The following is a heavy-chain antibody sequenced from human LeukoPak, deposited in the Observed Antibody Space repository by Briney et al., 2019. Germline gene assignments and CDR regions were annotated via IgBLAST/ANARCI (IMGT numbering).Heavy chain of an antibody. CDR3: AREWGRIAVAGGPGY. D-gene: IGHD6-19*01. CDR2: IWYDGHTK. Sequence: PGRSLRLSCAVSGFTFSNYGMHWVRQAPGKGLEWLTLIWYDGHTKFYADPVKGRFTASRDNSKNTLYLQMDNLRDEDTAVYYCAREWGRIAVAGGPGYWGQGTLVTVSS. CDR1: GFTFSNYG. V-gene: IGHV3-33*01. J-gene: IGHJ4*02.